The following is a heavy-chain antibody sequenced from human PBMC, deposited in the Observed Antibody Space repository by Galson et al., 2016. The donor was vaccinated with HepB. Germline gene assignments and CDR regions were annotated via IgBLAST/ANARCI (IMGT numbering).Heavy chain of an antibody. CDR1: GFSLSTSGVG. J-gene: IGHJ4*02. V-gene: IGHV4-31*03. CDR2: IYHSGST. D-gene: IGHD3-10*01. Sequence: LVKPTQTLTLTCTFSGFSLSTSGVGVGWIRQHPGKGLEWIGYIYHSGSTYYNPSLKSRVSISVDTSKNQFSLRLSSVTAADTAVYYCARDRSSGSGNFGYWGQGTLVTVSS. CDR3: ARDRSSGSGNFGY.